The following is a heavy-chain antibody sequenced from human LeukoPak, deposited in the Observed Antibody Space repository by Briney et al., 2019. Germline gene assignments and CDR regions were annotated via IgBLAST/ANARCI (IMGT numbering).Heavy chain of an antibody. J-gene: IGHJ4*02. Sequence: RKSLRLSCAVSGFTFSSFPFHWVRQAPGKGLECVAGMTYDGSDKYYIDSVKGRFTISRDNSKNTLFLQMNSLRAEDTAMYYCARGFGDSWGQGTLVTVSS. D-gene: IGHD3-3*01. CDR3: ARGFGDS. CDR1: GFTFSSFP. V-gene: IGHV3-30*10. CDR2: MTYDGSDK.